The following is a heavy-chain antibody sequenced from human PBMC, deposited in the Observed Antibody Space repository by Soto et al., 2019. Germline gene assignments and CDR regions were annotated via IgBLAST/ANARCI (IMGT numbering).Heavy chain of an antibody. CDR2: IYYSGST. J-gene: IGHJ4*02. CDR1: GGSISSYY. CDR3: ARLRGGRYFDY. V-gene: IGHV4-59*01. Sequence: PSETLSLTCTVSGGSISSYYWSWIRQPPGKGLEWIGYIYYSGSTNYNPSLKSRVTISVDTSKNQFSLKLSSVTAADTAVYYRARLRGGRYFDYWGQGTLVTV.